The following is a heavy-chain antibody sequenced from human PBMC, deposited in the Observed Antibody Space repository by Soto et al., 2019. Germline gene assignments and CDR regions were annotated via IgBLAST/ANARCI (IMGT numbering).Heavy chain of an antibody. J-gene: IGHJ5*02. CDR3: ARDQDSFSVVVPAANGP. D-gene: IGHD2-2*01. V-gene: IGHV1-2*02. CDR1: GYTFTGYY. Sequence: GASVKVSCKASGYTFTGYYMHWVRQAPGQGLEWMGWINPNSGGTNHAQKFQGRVTMTRDTSISTAYMELSRLRSDDTAVYYCARDQDSFSVVVPAANGPWGQGTLVTVSS. CDR2: INPNSGGT.